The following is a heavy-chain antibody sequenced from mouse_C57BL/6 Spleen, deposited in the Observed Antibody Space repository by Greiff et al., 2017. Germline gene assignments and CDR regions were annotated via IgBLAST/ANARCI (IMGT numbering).Heavy chain of an antibody. CDR3: ARPGVRNAMDY. Sequence: DVHLVESGGGLVKPGGSLKLSCAASGFTFSDYGMHWVRQAPEKGLEWVAYISSGSSTIYYADTVKGRFTISRDNAKNTLFLQMTSLRSEDTAMYYCARPGVRNAMDYWGQGTSVTVSS. CDR2: ISSGSSTI. CDR1: GFTFSDYG. J-gene: IGHJ4*01. D-gene: IGHD2-14*01. V-gene: IGHV5-17*01.